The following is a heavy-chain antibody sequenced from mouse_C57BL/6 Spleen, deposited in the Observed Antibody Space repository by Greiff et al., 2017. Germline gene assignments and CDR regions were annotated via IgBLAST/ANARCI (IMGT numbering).Heavy chain of an antibody. D-gene: IGHD1-1*01. Sequence: QVQLQPSGAELVRPGASVTLSCKASGYTFTDYEMHWVKQTPVHGLEWIGAIDPETGGTAYNQKFKGKAILTADKSSSTAYMELRSLTSEDSAVYYCTRYGSSFGYWGQGTTLTVSS. CDR1: GYTFTDYE. J-gene: IGHJ2*01. V-gene: IGHV1-15*01. CDR3: TRYGSSFGY. CDR2: IDPETGGT.